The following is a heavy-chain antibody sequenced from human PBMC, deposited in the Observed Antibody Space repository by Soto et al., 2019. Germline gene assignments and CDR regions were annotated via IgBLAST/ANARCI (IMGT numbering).Heavy chain of an antibody. J-gene: IGHJ6*02. CDR1: GYTFTSYG. V-gene: IGHV1-18*04. Sequence: XSVKVSCKASGYTFTSYGISWVRQAPVQGLEWMGWISAYNGNTNYAQKLQGRVTMTTDTSTSTAYMELRSLRSDDTAVYYCARVGEQWLDPYYYYGMDVWGQGTTVTV. D-gene: IGHD6-19*01. CDR3: ARVGEQWLDPYYYYGMDV. CDR2: ISAYNGNT.